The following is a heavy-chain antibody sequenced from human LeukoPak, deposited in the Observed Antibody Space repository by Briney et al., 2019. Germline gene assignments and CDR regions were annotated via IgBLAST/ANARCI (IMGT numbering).Heavy chain of an antibody. CDR2: ISGSGGST. CDR3: AKGGILYSRSSGDGAFDI. J-gene: IGHJ3*02. Sequence: QPGGSLRLSCAASGFTFSNYAMSWVRQAPGKGLEWVSAISGSGGSTYYADYVKGRFTISRDNSKNTLYLQMNSMRAEDTAVYYCAKGGILYSRSSGDGAFDIWGQGTMVTVSS. D-gene: IGHD6-6*01. CDR1: GFTFSNYA. V-gene: IGHV3-23*01.